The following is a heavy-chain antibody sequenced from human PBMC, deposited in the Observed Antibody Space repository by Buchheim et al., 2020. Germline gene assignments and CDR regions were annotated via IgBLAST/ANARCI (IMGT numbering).Heavy chain of an antibody. CDR1: GFTFSSYA. CDR2: IRVSGGSI. J-gene: IGHJ4*02. V-gene: IGHV3-23*01. Sequence: EVQLLESGGGLVQPGGSLRLSCTASGFTFSSYAMSWVRQAPGGGLEWLSVIRVSGGSIHYADSVKGRFTISRDNSQNMLYLQMSSLRAEDTAVYYCAKCPGGVVASNQDYWGQGTL. CDR3: AKCPGGVVASNQDY. D-gene: IGHD2-15*01.